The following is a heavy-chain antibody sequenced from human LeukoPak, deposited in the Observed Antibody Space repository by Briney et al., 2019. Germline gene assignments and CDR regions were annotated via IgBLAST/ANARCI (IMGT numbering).Heavy chain of an antibody. Sequence: GGSLRLSCAVSGFTFSSYWMSWVRQAPGKGLEWVASIKEEGSEKHYVDSVKGRFTISRDNAKNSLYLQMNSLRAEDTALYYCASVAATGYWGQGTLVTVSS. CDR1: GFTFSSYW. D-gene: IGHD6-19*01. CDR3: ASVAATGY. J-gene: IGHJ4*02. CDR2: IKEEGSEK. V-gene: IGHV3-7*03.